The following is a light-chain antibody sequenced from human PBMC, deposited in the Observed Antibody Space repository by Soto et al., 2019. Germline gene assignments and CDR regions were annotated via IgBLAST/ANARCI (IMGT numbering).Light chain of an antibody. CDR3: QQYNNWPGT. J-gene: IGKJ1*01. V-gene: IGKV3-15*01. Sequence: EIVMTQSPATLSVSPGERATLSCRASQSVSSNLAWYQQKPGQAPRLLIYGASTRATGIPARFSGSGSVTEFPLTISSLQSEDFAVYYCQQYNNWPGTFGQGTKVEIK. CDR2: GAS. CDR1: QSVSSN.